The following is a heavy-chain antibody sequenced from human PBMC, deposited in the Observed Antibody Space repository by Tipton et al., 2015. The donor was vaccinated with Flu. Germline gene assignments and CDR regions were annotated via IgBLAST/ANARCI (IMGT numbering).Heavy chain of an antibody. J-gene: IGHJ3*01. Sequence: SLRLSCAASGFAFDDYTVTWVRQGPGKGLEWVALISWNGGTTYYAESVNGRFSISRDNTRNSLYLQMNSLGSEDTALYYCAKDQGGYSYGSDAYDVWGQGTMVTVSS. V-gene: IGHV3-43*01. D-gene: IGHD2-21*01. CDR2: ISWNGGTT. CDR3: AKDQGGYSYGSDAYDV. CDR1: GFAFDDYT.